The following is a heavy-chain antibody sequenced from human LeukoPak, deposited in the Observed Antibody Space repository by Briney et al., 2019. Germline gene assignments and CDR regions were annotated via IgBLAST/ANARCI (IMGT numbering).Heavy chain of an antibody. CDR2: ISYDGSNK. D-gene: IGHD2-2*01. V-gene: IGHV3-30-3*01. CDR1: GFTFSSYA. CDR3: ARDSTAFTVGDAFDI. J-gene: IGHJ3*02. Sequence: GRSLRLSCAASGFTFSSYAMHWVRQAPGKGLEWVAVISYDGSNKYYADSVKGRFTISRDNPKNTLYLQMNSLRAEDTAVYYCARDSTAFTVGDAFDIWGQGTMVTVSS.